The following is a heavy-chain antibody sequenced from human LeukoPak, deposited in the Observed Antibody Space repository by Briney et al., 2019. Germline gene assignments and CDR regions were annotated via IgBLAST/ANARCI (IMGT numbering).Heavy chain of an antibody. J-gene: IGHJ6*03. Sequence: SETLSLTCTVSGGSISSYYWSWIRQPPGKGLEWIGYIYYSGSTNYNPSLKSRVTTSVDTSKNQFSLKLSSVTAADTAVYYCAREVGYNNYYYYMDVWGKGTTVTVSS. CDR2: IYYSGST. D-gene: IGHD5-24*01. CDR1: GGSISSYY. V-gene: IGHV4-59*01. CDR3: AREVGYNNYYYYMDV.